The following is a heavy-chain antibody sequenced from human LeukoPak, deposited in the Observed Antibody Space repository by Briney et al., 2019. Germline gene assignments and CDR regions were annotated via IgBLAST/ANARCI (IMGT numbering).Heavy chain of an antibody. Sequence: PGGSLRLSCAGTGFTFRNYGMSWVRQPPGKGLEWVSGIIGSGGTTYYAASVKGRFTISRDNSKNTVYLQMNSLRAEDTAVHYCARLRVGATLNDAFDIWGQGTMVTVSS. D-gene: IGHD1-26*01. CDR1: GFTFRNYG. CDR3: ARLRVGATLNDAFDI. CDR2: IIGSGGTT. V-gene: IGHV3-23*01. J-gene: IGHJ3*02.